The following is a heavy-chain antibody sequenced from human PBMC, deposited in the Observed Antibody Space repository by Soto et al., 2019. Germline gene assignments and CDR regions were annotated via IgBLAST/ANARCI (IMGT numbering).Heavy chain of an antibody. Sequence: GXAVKVSYNAAGCSFTNNVIHWRRQSPGQTLERMGWIHTAKGNTKYSQKFEARVTLTRDTAASTAYMELNSLRSDDTAVYYCARDPIWTYTWNYARLNYLDPWGQGTLVTVSS. CDR2: IHTAKGNT. D-gene: IGHD1-7*01. CDR3: ARDPIWTYTWNYARLNYLDP. CDR1: GCSFTNNV. J-gene: IGHJ5*02. V-gene: IGHV1-3*04.